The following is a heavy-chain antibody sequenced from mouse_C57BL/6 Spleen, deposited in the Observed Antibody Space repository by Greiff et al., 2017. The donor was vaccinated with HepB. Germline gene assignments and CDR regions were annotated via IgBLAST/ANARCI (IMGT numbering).Heavy chain of an antibody. CDR2: IYPRDGST. Sequence: QVQLKESGPELVKPGASVKLSCKASGYTFTSYDINWVKQRPGQGLEWIGWIYPRDGSTKYNEKFKGKATLTVDTSSSTAYMELHSLTSEDSAVYCCASPFYYGSSWYFDVWGTGTTVTVSS. V-gene: IGHV1-85*01. CDR3: ASPFYYGSSWYFDV. CDR1: GYTFTSYD. D-gene: IGHD1-1*01. J-gene: IGHJ1*03.